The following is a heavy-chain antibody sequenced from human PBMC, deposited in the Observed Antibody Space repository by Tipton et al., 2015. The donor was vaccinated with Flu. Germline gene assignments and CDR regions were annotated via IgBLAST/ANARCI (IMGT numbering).Heavy chain of an antibody. CDR2: IYYSGST. CDR3: ARHDYYFSIDV. Sequence: TLSLTCTVSGGSISSYYWSWIRQPPGKGLGWIGYIYYSGSTNYNPSLKSRVTISVDTSKNQFSLKLSSVTAADTAVYYCARHDYYFSIDVWGQGTTVTVSS. J-gene: IGHJ6*02. V-gene: IGHV4-59*08. CDR1: GGSISSYY.